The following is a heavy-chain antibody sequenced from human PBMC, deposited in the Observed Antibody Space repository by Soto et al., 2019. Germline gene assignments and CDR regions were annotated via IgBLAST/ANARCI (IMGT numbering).Heavy chain of an antibody. CDR1: GGSFSGYY. J-gene: IGHJ4*02. Sequence: PSETLSLTCAVYGGSFSGYYWSWIRQPPGKGLEWIGEINHSGSTNYNPSLKSRVTISVDTSKNQFSLKLSSVTAADTAVYYCAREPSRHSGYDVQSDYGDSRGFDYWAQGTLVTVSS. D-gene: IGHD4-17*01. CDR2: INHSGST. CDR3: AREPSRHSGYDVQSDYGDSRGFDY. V-gene: IGHV4-34*01.